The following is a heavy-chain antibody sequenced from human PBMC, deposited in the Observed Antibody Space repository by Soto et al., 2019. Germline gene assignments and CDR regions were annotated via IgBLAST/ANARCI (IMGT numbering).Heavy chain of an antibody. Sequence: EVQLVETGGGLIQPGGSLRLSCEVTGFTVSSNYMSWVRQAPGKGLEWVSVIYSGGTTYSADSVKGRFTISRDDSKNTLYLQMSSLRAEDTAVYYCARAWWSSSRGFDPWGQGTLVTVSS. D-gene: IGHD6-6*01. V-gene: IGHV3-53*02. J-gene: IGHJ5*02. CDR3: ARAWWSSSRGFDP. CDR2: IYSGGTT. CDR1: GFTVSSNY.